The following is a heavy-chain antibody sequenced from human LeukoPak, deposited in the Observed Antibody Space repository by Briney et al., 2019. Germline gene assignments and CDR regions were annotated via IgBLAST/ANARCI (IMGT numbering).Heavy chain of an antibody. J-gene: IGHJ3*02. V-gene: IGHV4-59*11. Sequence: SETLSLTCAVSDDSFSSHYWTWIRQPPGKGLEWIGYISYIESTNYNPSLKSRVTISIDTSKNQFSLKLSSVTAADTAVYYCARDLVTVTKGFDIWGQGTMVSVSS. CDR1: DDSFSSHY. CDR3: ARDLVTVTKGFDI. D-gene: IGHD4-17*01. CDR2: ISYIEST.